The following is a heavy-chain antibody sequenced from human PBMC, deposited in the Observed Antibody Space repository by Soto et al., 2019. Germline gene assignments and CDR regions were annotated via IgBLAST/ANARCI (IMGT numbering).Heavy chain of an antibody. J-gene: IGHJ4*02. CDR2: ISAYNGNT. D-gene: IGHD5-18*01. CDR3: ARDVGYGLSDY. V-gene: IGHV1-18*01. Sequence: QVQLVQSGAEVKKPGASVKVSCKASVYTFTSYSISWVRQAPGQGLEWMGWISAYNGNTYHARKLQGRVTMTTDTSTSTAYIELSRLRSDDAAVYYCARDVGYGLSDYWGEGTVVIVAS. CDR1: VYTFTSYS.